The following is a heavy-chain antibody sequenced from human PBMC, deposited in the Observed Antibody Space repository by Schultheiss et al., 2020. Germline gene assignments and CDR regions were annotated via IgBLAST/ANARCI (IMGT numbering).Heavy chain of an antibody. CDR3: ARSGGCSGGSCHPWPFDY. V-gene: IGHV1-2*02. D-gene: IGHD2-15*01. CDR1: GYTVTGYY. CDR2: INPNSGT. Sequence: ASVKVSCKASGYTVTGYYMHWVRQAPGQGLEWLGWINPNSGTIYAQKFQGRVTMTRDTSISTVYMELSRLRSDDTAVYYCARSGGCSGGSCHPWPFDYWGQGTLVTVSS. J-gene: IGHJ4*02.